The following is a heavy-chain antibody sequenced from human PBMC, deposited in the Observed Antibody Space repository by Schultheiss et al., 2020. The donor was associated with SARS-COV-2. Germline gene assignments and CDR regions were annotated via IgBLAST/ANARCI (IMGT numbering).Heavy chain of an antibody. V-gene: IGHV3-23*01. CDR2: MIGGGAIT. D-gene: IGHD3-22*01. CDR3: AKGDPSSGFSD. J-gene: IGHJ4*02. CDR1: GFSFSNYA. Sequence: GGSLRLSCAASGFSFSNYAMSWVRQAPGKGLEWVSGMIGGGAITNYADSGKGRFTISRDSSKDTLFLQLNSLRVEDTAIYYCAKGDPSSGFSDWGQGTLVTVSS.